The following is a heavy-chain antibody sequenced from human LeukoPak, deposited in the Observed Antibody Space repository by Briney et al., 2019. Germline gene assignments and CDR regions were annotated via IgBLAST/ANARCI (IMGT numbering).Heavy chain of an antibody. V-gene: IGHV4-39*07. CDR3: ARGKISGWYYHGMDV. D-gene: IGHD6-19*01. CDR2: IYYSGST. Sequence: SETLSLTCTVSGGSISSSSYYWGWIRQPPGKGLEWIGSIYYSGSTYYNPSLKSRVTISVDTSKNQFSLKLRSVAAADTGVYYCARGKISGWYYHGMDVWGQGTTVTVS. J-gene: IGHJ6*02. CDR1: GGSISSSSYY.